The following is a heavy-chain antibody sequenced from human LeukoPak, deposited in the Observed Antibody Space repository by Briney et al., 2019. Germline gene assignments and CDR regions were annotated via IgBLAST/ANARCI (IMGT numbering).Heavy chain of an antibody. CDR2: INHSGST. Sequence: ASETLSLTCTVSGGSISSYYWSWVRQPPGKGLEWIGEINHSGSTNYNPSLKSRVTISVDTSKNQFSLKLSSVTAADTAVYYCARGRDPDFDHWGQGTLVTVSS. CDR3: ARGRDPDFDH. V-gene: IGHV4-34*01. J-gene: IGHJ4*02. CDR1: GGSISSYY.